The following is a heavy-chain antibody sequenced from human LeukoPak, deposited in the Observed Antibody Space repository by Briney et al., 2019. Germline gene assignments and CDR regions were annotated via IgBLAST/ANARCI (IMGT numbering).Heavy chain of an antibody. CDR3: AKDPTSVGGRHDWLLDS. D-gene: IGHD3-9*01. Sequence: GGSLRLSCAASGFTFSGYAMSWVRQAPGKGLEWVSTIGFGDDSAYYADSVKGRFTISRDNSKNTLYLQMNYLRAEDTAVYYCAKDPTSVGGRHDWLLDSWGQGTLVTVSS. V-gene: IGHV3-23*01. J-gene: IGHJ5*02. CDR2: IGFGDDSA. CDR1: GFTFSGYA.